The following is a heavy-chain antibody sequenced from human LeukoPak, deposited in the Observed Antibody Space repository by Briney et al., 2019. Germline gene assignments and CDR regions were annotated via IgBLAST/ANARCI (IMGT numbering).Heavy chain of an antibody. J-gene: IGHJ4*02. V-gene: IGHV4-39*01. Sequence: SETLSLTCTVSGGSISSSSYYWGWIRQPPGKGLEWIGSIYYSGSTYYNPSLKSRVTISVDTSKNQFSLKLSSVTSADTAVYYCSTSCYAGDYWGQGTLVTVSS. D-gene: IGHD2-2*01. CDR3: STSCYAGDY. CDR1: GGSISSSSYY. CDR2: IYYSGST.